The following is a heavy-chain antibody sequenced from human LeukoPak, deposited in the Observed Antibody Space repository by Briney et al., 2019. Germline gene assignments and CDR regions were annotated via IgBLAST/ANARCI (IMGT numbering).Heavy chain of an antibody. Sequence: GRSLRLSCAASGFTFSSYGMHWVRQPPGKGLEWVAVVSYDGSNKYYADSVKGRFTISRDNSKNTLYLQMNGLRAEDTAVYYCARDPSGWYRDNWFDPWGQGTLVTVSS. CDR3: ARDPSGWYRDNWFDP. CDR2: VSYDGSNK. J-gene: IGHJ5*02. V-gene: IGHV3-30*03. CDR1: GFTFSSYG. D-gene: IGHD6-19*01.